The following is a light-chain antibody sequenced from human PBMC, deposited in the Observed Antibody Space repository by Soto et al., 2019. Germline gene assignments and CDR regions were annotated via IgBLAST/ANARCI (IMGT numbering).Light chain of an antibody. Sequence: EIVLKQSPGTLSLSPGERATLSCRASQSVSSSYLAWYQQKPGQAPRLLIYGASSRATGIPDRFSGSGSGTDFTLTISRLEPEDFAVYYCQQCGSSPLTFGGGTKVDIK. CDR1: QSVSSSY. CDR2: GAS. CDR3: QQCGSSPLT. J-gene: IGKJ4*01. V-gene: IGKV3-20*01.